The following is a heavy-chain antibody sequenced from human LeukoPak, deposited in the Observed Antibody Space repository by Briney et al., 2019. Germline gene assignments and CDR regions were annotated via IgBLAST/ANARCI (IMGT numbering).Heavy chain of an antibody. Sequence: SGTLSLTCAVSGGSISSSNWWSWVRQPPGKGLEWIGEIYHSGSTNYNPSLKSRVTISVDKSKNQFSLKLSSVTAADTAVYYCASSHCGGDCYGSGVDDAFDIWGQGTMVTVSS. V-gene: IGHV4-4*02. CDR2: IYHSGST. CDR3: ASSHCGGDCYGSGVDDAFDI. CDR1: GGSISSSNW. D-gene: IGHD2-21*02. J-gene: IGHJ3*02.